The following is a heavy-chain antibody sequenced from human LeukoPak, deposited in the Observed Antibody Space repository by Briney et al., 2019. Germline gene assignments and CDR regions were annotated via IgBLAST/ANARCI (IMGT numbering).Heavy chain of an antibody. Sequence: PSETLSLTCAVYGGSFSGYYWSWIRQPPGKGREWIGYIYYSGSTNYNPSLKSRVTISVDTSKNQFSLKLSSVTAADTAVYYCATHVTYYYDSGIISPFDYWGQGTLVTVSS. V-gene: IGHV4-59*08. D-gene: IGHD3-22*01. CDR3: ATHVTYYYDSGIISPFDY. CDR2: IYYSGST. CDR1: GGSFSGYY. J-gene: IGHJ4*02.